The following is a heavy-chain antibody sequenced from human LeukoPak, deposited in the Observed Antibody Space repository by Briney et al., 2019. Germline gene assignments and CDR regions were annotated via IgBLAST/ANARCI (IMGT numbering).Heavy chain of an antibody. CDR2: IDPVFGTT. D-gene: IGHD1-14*01. CDR3: ATARFLVLPGNRPYFYYVDV. CDR1: GGSFGSYA. J-gene: IGHJ6*03. Sequence: SVTVSCKTSGGSFGSYAFHWVRQAPAQGIEWMGRIDPVFGTTNYPHKFQGRVTVTTDASTGTVFLDLNSISSADTAVYFCATARFLVLPGNRPYFYYVDVWGSGTTVTVSS. V-gene: IGHV1-69*05.